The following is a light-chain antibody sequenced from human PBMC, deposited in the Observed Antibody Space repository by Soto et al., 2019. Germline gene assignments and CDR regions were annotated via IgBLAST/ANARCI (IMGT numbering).Light chain of an antibody. Sequence: QSVLTQPPSASGTPGQRVTMSCSGSGSNIGRNYVYWFQQFPGTAPKLLIYNNDQRPSGVPDRFSGSKSGTSASLDISGLRSEDEAEYYCAAWDDSLSGRVFGGGTKLTVL. J-gene: IGLJ3*02. CDR2: NND. CDR3: AAWDDSLSGRV. CDR1: GSNIGRNY. V-gene: IGLV1-47*02.